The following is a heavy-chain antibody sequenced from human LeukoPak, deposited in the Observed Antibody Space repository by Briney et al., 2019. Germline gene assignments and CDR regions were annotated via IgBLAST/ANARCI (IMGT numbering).Heavy chain of an antibody. Sequence: ASVKVSCTASGYTFTGYYMHWVRRAPGQGLEWMGWINPNSGGTNYAQKFQGWVTMTRDTSISTAYMELSRLRSDDTAVYYCARDNGYCSSTSCLNAFDIWGQGTMVTVSS. CDR3: ARDNGYCSSTSCLNAFDI. V-gene: IGHV1-2*04. D-gene: IGHD2-2*01. CDR2: INPNSGGT. CDR1: GYTFTGYY. J-gene: IGHJ3*02.